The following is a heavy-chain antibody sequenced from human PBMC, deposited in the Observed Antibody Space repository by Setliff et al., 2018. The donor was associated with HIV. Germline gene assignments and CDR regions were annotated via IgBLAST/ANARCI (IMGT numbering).Heavy chain of an antibody. CDR1: GFTFSSHV. D-gene: IGHD3-22*01. CDR2: ITPSSTET. Sequence: GGSLRLSCAASGFTFSSHVMTWVRQAPGKGLEWVSVITPSSTETYYADSVKGRFTISRDNSKNTLYLEMNNLRTEDTAVYYCAKDISGYSYWGQGTPVTVSS. J-gene: IGHJ4*02. V-gene: IGHV3-23*01. CDR3: AKDISGYSY.